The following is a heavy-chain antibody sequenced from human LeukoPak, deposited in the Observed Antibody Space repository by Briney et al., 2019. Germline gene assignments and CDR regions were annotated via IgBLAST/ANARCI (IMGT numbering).Heavy chain of an antibody. Sequence: SVKVSCKASGGTFSSYAISWVRQALGQGLEWMGGIIPIFGTANYAQKFQGRVTITADESTSTAYMELSSLRSEDTAVYYCARGFRLGHGEIDYWGQGTLVTVSS. CDR2: IIPIFGTA. D-gene: IGHD4-17*01. CDR3: ARGFRLGHGEIDY. V-gene: IGHV1-69*13. CDR1: GGTFSSYA. J-gene: IGHJ4*02.